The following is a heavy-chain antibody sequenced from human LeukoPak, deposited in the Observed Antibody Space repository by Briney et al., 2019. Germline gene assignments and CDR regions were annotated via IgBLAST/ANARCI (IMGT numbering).Heavy chain of an antibody. CDR2: ITNDGSST. Sequence: GGSLRLSCAASGLTFSSHWMHWVRQAPGKGLVWVSRITNDGSSTTYADSVKGRFTISRDNAKNMLYLQVNSLRAEDTAVYYCARGENDIGNNYYYYGMDVWGQGTTVTVSS. CDR3: ARGENDIGNNYYYYGMDV. V-gene: IGHV3-74*01. D-gene: IGHD2/OR15-2a*01. CDR1: GLTFSSHW. J-gene: IGHJ6*02.